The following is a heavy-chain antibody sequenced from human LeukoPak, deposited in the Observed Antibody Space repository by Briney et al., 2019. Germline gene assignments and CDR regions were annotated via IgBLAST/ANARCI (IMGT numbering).Heavy chain of an antibody. CDR1: GFRFDDYG. CDR2: TNWDGAST. D-gene: IGHD2-2*01. V-gene: IGHV3-20*04. J-gene: IGHJ6*03. Sequence: GSLRLSCAASGFRFDDYGMSWVRHVPGKGLEWVSGTNWDGASTGYADSVKGRFTISRDNVKNFLYLQMNSLRVEDTALYFCGRVYCSTTSCYDYYDYYMDVWGKGTTVTVSS. CDR3: GRVYCSTTSCYDYYDYYMDV.